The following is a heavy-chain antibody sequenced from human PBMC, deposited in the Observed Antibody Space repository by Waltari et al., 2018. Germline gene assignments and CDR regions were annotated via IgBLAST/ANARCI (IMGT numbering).Heavy chain of an antibody. CDR1: GGSISRGGYY. Sequence: QVQLQESGPGLVKPSQTLSLTCPVPGGSISRGGYYWSWIRQHPGKGLEWIGYIYYSGSTYYNPSLKSRVTISVDTSKNQFSLKLSSVTAADTAVYYCARVLRFLEWSHFYMDVWGKGTTVTVSS. D-gene: IGHD3-3*01. CDR3: ARVLRFLEWSHFYMDV. CDR2: IYYSGST. V-gene: IGHV4-31*03. J-gene: IGHJ6*03.